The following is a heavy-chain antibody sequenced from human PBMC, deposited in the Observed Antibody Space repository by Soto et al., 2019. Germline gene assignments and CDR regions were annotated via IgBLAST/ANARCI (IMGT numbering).Heavy chain of an antibody. CDR1: GFTFDDYA. D-gene: IGHD6-13*01. V-gene: IGHV3-9*01. CDR3: ANGAAAGYYYGMDV. CDR2: ISWNSGSI. Sequence: PGGALGLSCAASGFTFDDYAMHWVRQAPGKGLEWVSGISWNSGSIGYADSVKGRFTISRDNAKNSLYLQMNSLRAEDTALYYCANGAAAGYYYGMDVWGQGTTVPVSS. J-gene: IGHJ6*02.